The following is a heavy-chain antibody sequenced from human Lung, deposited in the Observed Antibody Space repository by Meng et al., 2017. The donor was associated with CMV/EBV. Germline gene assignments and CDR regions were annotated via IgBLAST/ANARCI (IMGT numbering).Heavy chain of an antibody. CDR2: INHSGIT. CDR1: GGSFSGYY. V-gene: IGHV4-34*01. CDR3: ARGNRGLDEVVRGGYYYYGLDV. Sequence: SXTXSLXXAVYGGSFSGYYWTWFRQPPGKGLEWIGEINHSGITNYNPSLKSPVTISVDTSKNQFSLKVSSVTAADTAVYYCARGNRGLDEVVRGGYYYYGLDVWXQGTXVTVSS. D-gene: IGHD3/OR15-3a*01. J-gene: IGHJ6*02.